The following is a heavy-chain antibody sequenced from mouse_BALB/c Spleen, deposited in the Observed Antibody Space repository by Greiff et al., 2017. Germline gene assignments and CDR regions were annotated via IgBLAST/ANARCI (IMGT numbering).Heavy chain of an antibody. V-gene: IGHV3-6*02. CDR3: ARVDYRYWYFDV. CDR2: ISYDGSN. J-gene: IGHJ1*01. D-gene: IGHD2-14*01. Sequence: VQLQQSGPGLVKPSQSLSLTCSVTGYSITSGYYWNWIRQFPGNKLEWMGYISYDGSNNYNPSLKNRISITRDTSKNQFFLKLNSVTTEDTATYYCARVDYRYWYFDVWGAGTTVTVSS. CDR1: GYSITSGYY.